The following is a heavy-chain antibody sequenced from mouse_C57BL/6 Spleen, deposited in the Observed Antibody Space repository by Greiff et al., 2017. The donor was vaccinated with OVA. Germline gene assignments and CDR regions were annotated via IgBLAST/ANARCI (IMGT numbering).Heavy chain of an antibody. J-gene: IGHJ2*01. CDR3: ARDGYLYYFDY. D-gene: IGHD2-3*01. CDR2: INPSSGYT. CDR1: GYTFTSYT. V-gene: IGHV1-4*01. Sequence: QVHVKQPGAELARPGASVKMSCKASGYTFTSYTMHWVKQRPGQGLEWIGYINPSSGYTKYNQKFKDKATLTADKSSSTAYMQLSSLTSEDSAVYYCARDGYLYYFDYWGQGTTLTVSS.